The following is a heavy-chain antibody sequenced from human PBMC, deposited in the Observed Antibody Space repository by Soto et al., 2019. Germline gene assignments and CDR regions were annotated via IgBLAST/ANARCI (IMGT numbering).Heavy chain of an antibody. CDR2: IYYSGST. J-gene: IGHJ6*02. D-gene: IGHD6-13*01. Sequence: PSETLSLTCTVSGGSISSGGYYWSWIREHPGKGLEWIGYIYYSGSTYYNPSLKSRVTISVDTSKNQFSLKLSSVTAADTAVYYCARDARIAAAGSYYYGMDVWGQGTTVTVSS. CDR3: ARDARIAAAGSYYYGMDV. CDR1: GGSISSGGYY. V-gene: IGHV4-31*03.